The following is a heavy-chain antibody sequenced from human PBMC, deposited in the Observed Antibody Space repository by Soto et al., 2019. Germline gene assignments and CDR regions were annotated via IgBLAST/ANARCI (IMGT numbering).Heavy chain of an antibody. CDR2: INHSGST. CDR3: ATRSFYYSSGMDV. CDR1: GDSFSDFY. J-gene: IGHJ6*02. V-gene: IGHV4-34*01. Sequence: KPSETLSLTCAVYGDSFSDFYWSWIRQPPGKGLEWIGEINHSGSTNYNPSLKSRVTISVDTSKNQFSLKLSSVTAADTAVYYCATRSFYYSSGMDVWRQGTTVTVSS.